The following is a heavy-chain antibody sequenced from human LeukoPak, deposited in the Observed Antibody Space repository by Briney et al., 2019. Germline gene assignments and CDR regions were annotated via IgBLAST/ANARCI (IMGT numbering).Heavy chain of an antibody. Sequence: GESLRLSCEASGFTFSSYWMHWVRQAPGKGLVWVSRIKTDGSSTNYADSVKGRFTISRDNAKNTVYLQMNSLRAEDTAVYYCASSLGALIWGQGTLVTVPS. CDR2: IKTDGSST. J-gene: IGHJ4*02. CDR3: ASSLGALI. V-gene: IGHV3-74*01. CDR1: GFTFSSYW. D-gene: IGHD1-26*01.